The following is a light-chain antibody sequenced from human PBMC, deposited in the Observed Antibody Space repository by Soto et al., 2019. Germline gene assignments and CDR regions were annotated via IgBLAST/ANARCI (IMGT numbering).Light chain of an antibody. CDR1: QSVYIN. Sequence: IVMTQSPGTLSVSPGERATLSCRASQSVYINLAWYQQKPGQAPRLLIYGASTRATGIPARFSGSGSGTEFTLSITSLQSEDFAVYYCKQFNNWRPYSFGQGTKLAIK. CDR3: KQFNNWRPYS. V-gene: IGKV3-15*01. CDR2: GAS. J-gene: IGKJ2*03.